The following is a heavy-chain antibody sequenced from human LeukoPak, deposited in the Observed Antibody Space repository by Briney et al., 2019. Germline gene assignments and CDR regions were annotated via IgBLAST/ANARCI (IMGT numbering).Heavy chain of an antibody. CDR1: GFTFSSYA. J-gene: IGHJ4*02. CDR2: IYYSGST. CDR3: ARHKIVGANGFVDY. V-gene: IGHV4-59*08. Sequence: GSLRLSCAASGFTFSSYAMSWIGQPPGKGMEWIGYIYYSGSTNYNPSLKSRVTISVGTSKNQFSLKLSSVTAADTAVYYCARHKIVGANGFVDYWGQGTLVTVSS. D-gene: IGHD1-26*01.